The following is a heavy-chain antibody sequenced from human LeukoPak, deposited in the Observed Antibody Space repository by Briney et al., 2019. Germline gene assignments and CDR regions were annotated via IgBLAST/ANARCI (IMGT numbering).Heavy chain of an antibody. V-gene: IGHV3-23*01. D-gene: IGHD3-22*01. Sequence: GGSLRLSCAASGFTFINYAMNWVRQAPGKGLEWVSAISGSGGSTYYADSVEGRFTISRDNSKNTLYLQMNSLRAEDTAVYYCAKDCVYYYDSSGPYYFDYWGQGTLVTVSS. CDR1: GFTFINYA. J-gene: IGHJ4*02. CDR2: ISGSGGST. CDR3: AKDCVYYYDSSGPYYFDY.